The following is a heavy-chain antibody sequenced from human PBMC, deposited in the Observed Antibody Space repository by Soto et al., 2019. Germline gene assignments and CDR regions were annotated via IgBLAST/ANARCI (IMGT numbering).Heavy chain of an antibody. CDR1: GFTFNNYA. Sequence: EVQLLASGGGLVQPGGSLRLSCAASGFTFNNYAMTWVRQAPGKGLEWVSAISGGGDTTSYADSVKGRFTVSRDGSKNTLYLQMSGLRAEDSALYYCAKGRGGSGSLTPRVAFWGQGTMVTVSS. V-gene: IGHV3-23*01. D-gene: IGHD3-10*01. J-gene: IGHJ4*02. CDR3: AKGRGGSGSLTPRVAF. CDR2: ISGGGDTT.